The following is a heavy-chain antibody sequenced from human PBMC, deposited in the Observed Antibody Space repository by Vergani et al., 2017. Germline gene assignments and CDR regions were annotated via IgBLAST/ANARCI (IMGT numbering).Heavy chain of an antibody. Sequence: EVQLVQSGAEVKKPGESLKISCQGSGYSITNYWIAWVRQRPGKGLEWMGIIYAGDSDVRYSPSFQGQVTMSVDKSLSTAYLQWISLQASDTATYYCAKTHDFSSLYSSYNWFDPWGQGTQVTVSS. D-gene: IGHD3-3*01. CDR2: IYAGDSDV. CDR1: GYSITNYW. J-gene: IGHJ5*02. V-gene: IGHV5-51*03. CDR3: AKTHDFSSLYSSYNWFDP.